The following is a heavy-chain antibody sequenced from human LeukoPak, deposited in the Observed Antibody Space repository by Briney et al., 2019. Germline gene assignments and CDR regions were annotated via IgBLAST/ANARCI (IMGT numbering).Heavy chain of an antibody. CDR2: IYSSGST. D-gene: IGHD2-15*01. CDR1: GGSISSGSYY. Sequence: PSQTLSLTCTVSGGSISSGSYYWSWIRQPAGKGLEWIGRIYSSGSTNYNPSLKSRVTISIDTSKNQFSLKLSSVTAADTAVYYCARLAVGYDAFDIWGQGTMVTVSS. V-gene: IGHV4-61*02. J-gene: IGHJ3*02. CDR3: ARLAVGYDAFDI.